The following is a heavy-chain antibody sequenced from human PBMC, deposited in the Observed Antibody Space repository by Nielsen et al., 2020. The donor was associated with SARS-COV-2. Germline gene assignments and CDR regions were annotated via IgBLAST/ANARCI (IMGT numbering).Heavy chain of an antibody. Sequence: ASVKVSCKASSYSVTTYGITWVRQAPGQGLEWMGWISLYTGNTIYAQKFQGRVTMTTDTSTSTTYMELRSLRSDDTAVYYCAREGVTSMIVVVMAYFDYWGQGTLVTVSS. CDR2: ISLYTGNT. CDR3: AREGVTSMIVVVMAYFDY. D-gene: IGHD3-22*01. CDR1: SYSVTTYG. V-gene: IGHV1-18*01. J-gene: IGHJ4*02.